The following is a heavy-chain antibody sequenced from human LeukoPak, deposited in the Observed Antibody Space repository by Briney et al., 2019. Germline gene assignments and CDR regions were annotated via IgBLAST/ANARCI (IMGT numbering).Heavy chain of an antibody. V-gene: IGHV4-30-4*01. J-gene: IGHJ4*02. D-gene: IGHD3-16*02. CDR3: ARDRSGALSF. CDR1: GGSISSGDYY. CDR2: IYYSGST. Sequence: SGTLSLTCTVSGGSISSGDYYWSWIRQPPGKGLEWIGYIYYSGSTYYNPSLKSRVTISVDTSKNQFSLKLSSVTAVDTAVYYCARDRSGALSFWGQGTLVTVSS.